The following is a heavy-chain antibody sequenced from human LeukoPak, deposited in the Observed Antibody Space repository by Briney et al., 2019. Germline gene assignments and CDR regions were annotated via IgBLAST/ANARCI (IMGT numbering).Heavy chain of an antibody. J-gene: IGHJ4*02. CDR2: IRSKAYGGTA. D-gene: IGHD3-9*01. CDR1: GFTFGDHS. V-gene: IGHV3-49*03. Sequence: PGRSLRLSCTASGFTFGDHSVSWFRQAPGKGLEWVGFIRSKAYGGTAEYAASVKGRFTISRDDSKSVAYLQMDSLKTEDTAVHYCTREIRYFDWFQADYWGQGTLVTVSS. CDR3: TREIRYFDWFQADY.